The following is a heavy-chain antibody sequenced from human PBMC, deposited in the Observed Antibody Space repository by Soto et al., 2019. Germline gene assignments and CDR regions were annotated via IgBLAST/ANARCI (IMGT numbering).Heavy chain of an antibody. Sequence: EVQMLESGGGLVQPGGSLRLSCAASGFIFSDYAMSWVRQAPGKGLEWVAGMGGANGDTYYTESVRGRFAISRDNSKSTLFLQLSSLRAEDTAVYYCAKMTAPSAYYFDYWGQGTLVTVSS. CDR1: GFIFSDYA. V-gene: IGHV3-23*01. J-gene: IGHJ4*02. CDR3: AKMTAPSAYYFDY. CDR2: MGGANGDT.